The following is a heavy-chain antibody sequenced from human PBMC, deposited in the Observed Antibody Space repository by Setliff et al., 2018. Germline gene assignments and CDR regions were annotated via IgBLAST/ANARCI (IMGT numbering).Heavy chain of an antibody. CDR2: IYSSGST. J-gene: IGHJ4*02. V-gene: IGHV4-30-4*08. D-gene: IGHD3-22*01. CDR1: GGSISSGDYY. Sequence: SETLSLTCTVSGGSISSGDYYWSWIRQPPGKGLEWIGYIYSSGSTYYNPSLKSRASISVDTSKNQFSLKLSSVAAADTAVYYCARESRYYYDNLGTLDYWGQGTLVTVSS. CDR3: ARESRYYYDNLGTLDY.